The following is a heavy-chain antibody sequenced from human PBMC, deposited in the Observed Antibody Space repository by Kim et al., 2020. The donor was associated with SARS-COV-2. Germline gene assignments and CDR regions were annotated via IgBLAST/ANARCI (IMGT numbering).Heavy chain of an antibody. V-gene: IGHV3-33*01. J-gene: IGHJ4*02. D-gene: IGHD5-12*01. Sequence: HYADSVKGQLPTARNNSRNTLYLQMNSLGAEDTAVYYCARVEMATIGVDYWGQGTLVTVSS. CDR3: ARVEMATIGVDY.